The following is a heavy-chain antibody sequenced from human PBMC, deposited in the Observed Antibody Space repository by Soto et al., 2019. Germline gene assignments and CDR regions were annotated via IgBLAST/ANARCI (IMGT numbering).Heavy chain of an antibody. CDR1: GFTFDDYA. D-gene: IGHD3-10*01. V-gene: IGHV3-9*01. CDR3: ANLPLYGSGFDC. Sequence: EVHLVESGGALVQPGGSLRLSCTASGFTFDDYAIHWVRQAPGKGLEWISGISWNGDATGYADSVKGRFTISRDKAKNSLYLHMNSLRTEDTAMYFCANLPLYGSGFDCWGQGTLVTVAS. CDR2: ISWNGDAT. J-gene: IGHJ4*02.